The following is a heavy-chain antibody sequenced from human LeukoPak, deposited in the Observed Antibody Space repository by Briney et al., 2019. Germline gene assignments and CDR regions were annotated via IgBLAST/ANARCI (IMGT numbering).Heavy chain of an antibody. V-gene: IGHV3-23*01. CDR2: ISGSGDVK. D-gene: IGHD3-16*01. CDR3: AQDGASIRFDN. CDR1: GFTFSNHG. Sequence: GGSLRLSCAASGFTFSNHGMNWVRQAPGEGLEWVSGISGSGDVKWYADSVKGRFIISRDNSKNTLYLQMNSLRAEDTAVYYCAQDGASIRFDNWGQGTLVTVSS. J-gene: IGHJ4*02.